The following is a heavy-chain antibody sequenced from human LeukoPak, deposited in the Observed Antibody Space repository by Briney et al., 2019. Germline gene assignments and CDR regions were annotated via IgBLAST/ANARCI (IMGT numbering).Heavy chain of an antibody. Sequence: PSETLSLTCTVSNYSISSGYYWGWIRQPPGKGREWIGSIYHSGSSYYNPSLKSRVTISVDTSKNQFSLKLSSVTAADTAVYYCARDLPSIARLYYFDYWGQGTLVTVSS. J-gene: IGHJ4*02. CDR1: NYSISSGYY. CDR2: IYHSGSS. V-gene: IGHV4-38-2*02. CDR3: ARDLPSIARLYYFDY. D-gene: IGHD6-6*01.